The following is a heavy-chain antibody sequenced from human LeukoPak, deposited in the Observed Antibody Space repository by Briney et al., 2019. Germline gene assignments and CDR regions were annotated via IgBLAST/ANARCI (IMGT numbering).Heavy chain of an antibody. CDR1: GLSVSSIY. V-gene: IGHV3-53*01. CDR2: IYSDGTT. Sequence: GGSLRLSCAASGLSVSSIYMNWVRQAPGKGLEWVSVIYSDGTTYSADSVKGRFTISRDDSKNTLYLHMNSLRAEDTAVYYCARAPNWRFDHWGQGTLVTVSS. CDR3: ARAPNWRFDH. J-gene: IGHJ4*02. D-gene: IGHD1-1*01.